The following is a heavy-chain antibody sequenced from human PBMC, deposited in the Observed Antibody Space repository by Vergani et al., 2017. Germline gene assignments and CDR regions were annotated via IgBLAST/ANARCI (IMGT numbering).Heavy chain of an antibody. CDR2: IIPIFGTA. D-gene: IGHD2-2*01. CDR3: ARYLIGYCSSTSCNPGTYGMDV. J-gene: IGHJ6*02. CDR1: GGTFSSYA. Sequence: QVQLVQSGAEVKKPGASVKVSCKASGGTFSSYAISWVRQAPGQGLEWMGGIIPIFGTANYAQKFQGRVTITADESTSTAYMELSSLRSEDTAVYYCARYLIGYCSSTSCNPGTYGMDVWGQGTTVTVSS. V-gene: IGHV1-69*01.